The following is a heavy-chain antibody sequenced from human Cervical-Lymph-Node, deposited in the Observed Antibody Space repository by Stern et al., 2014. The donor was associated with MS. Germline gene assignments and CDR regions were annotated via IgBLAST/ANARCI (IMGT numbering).Heavy chain of an antibody. V-gene: IGHV3-74*02. Sequence: EVQLVESGGGLVQPGGSLRLSCAASDFTFSEYWMHWVRRAPGKGLVWVSSISPDGLSTRYVDSEKGRFTISRDNVKNTLFLQMNSVRAEDTAVYHCVRGTTMTKGVDYWGQGTLVTVSS. CDR1: DFTFSEYW. CDR3: VRGTTMTKGVDY. D-gene: IGHD4-17*01. CDR2: ISPDGLST. J-gene: IGHJ4*02.